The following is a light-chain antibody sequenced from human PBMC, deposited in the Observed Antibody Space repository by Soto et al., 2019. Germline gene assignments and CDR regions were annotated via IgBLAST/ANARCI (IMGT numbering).Light chain of an antibody. CDR2: HVS. CDR3: VEGTYWPLP. Sequence: VVMTQSPLSLPVSLGQPASISCRSSQSLVYSDGITYLAWFQQRPGQSPRRLIYHVSNRDSGVPDRFSGSGSGTNFTLNISRVEAEDVGVYYCVEGTYWPLPFGGGTKVEIK. J-gene: IGKJ4*01. V-gene: IGKV2-30*01. CDR1: QSLVYSDGITY.